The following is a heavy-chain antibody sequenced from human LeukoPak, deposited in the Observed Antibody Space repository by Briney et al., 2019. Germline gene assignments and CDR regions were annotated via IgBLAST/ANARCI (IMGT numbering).Heavy chain of an antibody. D-gene: IGHD3-3*01. CDR2: IIPIFGTA. Sequence: SVKVSCKASGGTFSSYAISWVRQAPGQGLEWMGGIIPIFGTANYAQKFQGRVTITADGSTSTAYMELSSLRSEDTAVYYCASASYYDFWSGYFDYWGQGTLVTISS. CDR3: ASASYYDFWSGYFDY. V-gene: IGHV1-69*13. CDR1: GGTFSSYA. J-gene: IGHJ4*02.